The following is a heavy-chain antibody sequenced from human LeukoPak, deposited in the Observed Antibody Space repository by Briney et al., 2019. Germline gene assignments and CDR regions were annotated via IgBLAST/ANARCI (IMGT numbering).Heavy chain of an antibody. Sequence: ASVKVSCKASGYTFTSYYMHWVRQAPGQGLEWMGIINPSGGSTSYAQKFQGRVTMTRDTSISTAYMELSRLRSDDTAVYYCARDRVRGGYNSGMDVWGKGTTVTISS. D-gene: IGHD5-24*01. CDR3: ARDRVRGGYNSGMDV. CDR1: GYTFTSYY. J-gene: IGHJ6*04. V-gene: IGHV1-46*01. CDR2: INPSGGST.